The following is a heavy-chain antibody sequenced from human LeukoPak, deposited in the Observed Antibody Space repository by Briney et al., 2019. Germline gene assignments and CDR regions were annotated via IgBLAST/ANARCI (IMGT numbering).Heavy chain of an antibody. CDR3: ARDRGSGWPYYYYYGMDV. J-gene: IGHJ6*02. D-gene: IGHD6-19*01. CDR2: IYSGGST. CDR1: GFTVSSNY. Sequence: PGGSQRLSCAASGFTVSSNYMSWVRQAPGKGLEWVSVIYSGGSTYYADSVKGRFTISRDNSKNTLYLQMNSLRAEDTAVYYCARDRGSGWPYYYYYGMDVWGQGTTVTVSS. V-gene: IGHV3-53*01.